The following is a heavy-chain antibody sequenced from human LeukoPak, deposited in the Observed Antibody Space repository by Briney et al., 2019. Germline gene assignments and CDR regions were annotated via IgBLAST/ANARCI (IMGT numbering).Heavy chain of an antibody. CDR1: GFTFSSYA. J-gene: IGHJ4*02. D-gene: IGHD3-16*01. CDR2: ISGSGGNT. Sequence: PGGSLRLSCAASGFTFSSYAMSWVRQAPGKGLEWVSTISGSGGNTYYADSVKGRFTISRDNSKNTLYLEMSSLRVEDTAIYYCAKWPEGAMDYFDYWGQGTLVTVSS. CDR3: AKWPEGAMDYFDY. V-gene: IGHV3-23*01.